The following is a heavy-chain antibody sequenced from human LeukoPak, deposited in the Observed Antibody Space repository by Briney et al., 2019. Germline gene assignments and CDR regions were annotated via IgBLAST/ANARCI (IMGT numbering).Heavy chain of an antibody. CDR2: IYYSGST. Sequence: PSETLSLTCTVSGGSISSSSYYWGWIRQPPGKGLEWIGSIYYSGSTYYNPSLKSRVTTSVDTSKNQFSLKLSSVTAADTAVYYCARRSRAIDAFDIWGQGTMVTVSS. V-gene: IGHV4-39*01. J-gene: IGHJ3*02. CDR3: ARRSRAIDAFDI. CDR1: GGSISSSSYY.